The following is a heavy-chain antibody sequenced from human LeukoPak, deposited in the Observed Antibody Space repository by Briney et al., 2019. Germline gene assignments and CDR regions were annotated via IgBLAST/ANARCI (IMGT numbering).Heavy chain of an antibody. D-gene: IGHD5-24*01. J-gene: IGHJ4*02. Sequence: SETLSLTCTVSGYSLTSGYYWGWIRQPPGKGLEWIGNSGSTYYNPSLKSRVTISVDTSKNQFSLRLNSVTAAGTAVYYCATWLQMHFWGQGTLVTVSS. V-gene: IGHV4-38-2*02. CDR3: ATWLQMHF. CDR2: SGST. CDR1: GYSLTSGYY.